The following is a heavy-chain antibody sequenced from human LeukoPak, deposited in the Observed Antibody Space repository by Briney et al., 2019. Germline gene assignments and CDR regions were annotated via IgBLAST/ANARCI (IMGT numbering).Heavy chain of an antibody. Sequence: PGGSLRLSCAASGFTFSSYGMNWVRQAPGKGLEWVSAISGSGGSTYYADSVKGRFTISRDNSKNTLYLQMNSLRAEDTAVYYCAREDDFWSGFDYMDVWGKGTTVTVSS. J-gene: IGHJ6*03. D-gene: IGHD3-3*01. V-gene: IGHV3-23*01. CDR3: AREDDFWSGFDYMDV. CDR2: ISGSGGST. CDR1: GFTFSSYG.